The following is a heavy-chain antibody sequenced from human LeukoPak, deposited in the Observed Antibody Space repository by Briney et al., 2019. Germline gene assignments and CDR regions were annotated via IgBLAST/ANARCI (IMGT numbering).Heavy chain of an antibody. D-gene: IGHD3-3*01. Sequence: PGGSLRLSCAASGFTFSSYSMNWVRQAPGKGLEWVSSISSSSSYIYYADSVKGRFTISRDNAKNSLYLQMNSLRAEDTAVYYCARLFGVVPSNFNYWGQGTLVTVSS. V-gene: IGHV3-21*01. CDR3: ARLFGVVPSNFNY. J-gene: IGHJ4*02. CDR1: GFTFSSYS. CDR2: ISSSSSYI.